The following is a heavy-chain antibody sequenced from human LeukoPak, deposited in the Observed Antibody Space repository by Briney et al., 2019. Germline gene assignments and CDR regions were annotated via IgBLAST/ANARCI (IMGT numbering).Heavy chain of an antibody. J-gene: IGHJ5*02. CDR1: GGSISSSNW. Sequence: SETLSLTCAVSGGSISSSNWWSWVRQPPGKGLEWIGEIYHSGSTNYNPSLKSRVTISVDKSKNQFSLKLSSVTAADTAVYYCAGAKNYYGSGSYRNWFDPWGQGTLVTVSS. CDR2: IYHSGST. CDR3: AGAKNYYGSGSYRNWFDP. V-gene: IGHV4-4*02. D-gene: IGHD3-10*01.